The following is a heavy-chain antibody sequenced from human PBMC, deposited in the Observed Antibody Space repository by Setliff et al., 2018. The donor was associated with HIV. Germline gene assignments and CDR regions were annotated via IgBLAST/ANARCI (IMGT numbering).Heavy chain of an antibody. J-gene: IGHJ2*01. CDR1: DGSFSSDY. CDR2: IYYSGST. V-gene: IGHV4-59*08. Sequence: PSETLSLTCTVSDGSFSSDYWTWIRQTPGKGLEWIGYIYYSGSTKYNPSLTSRVTISVDTSKNQFFLKVTSVTAADTATYFCSRGPPFDRWGRGTLVTVSS. CDR3: SRGPPFDR.